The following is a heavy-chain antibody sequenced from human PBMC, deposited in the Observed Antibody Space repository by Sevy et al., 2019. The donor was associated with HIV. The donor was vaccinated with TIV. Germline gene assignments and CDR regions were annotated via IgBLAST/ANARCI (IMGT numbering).Heavy chain of an antibody. CDR2: IWYDGSKQ. D-gene: IGHD3-22*01. CDR3: AREDFQDSSGPYWLDP. V-gene: IGHV3-33*01. Sequence: GGSLRLSCAASGFTFSRYAMQWVRQAPGKGLEWVAVIWYDGSKQYYVDSVKGRFTISRDNSKNLLYLQMDSLRVEDTALYYCAREDFQDSSGPYWLDPWGQGSLVTVSS. J-gene: IGHJ5*02. CDR1: GFTFSRYA.